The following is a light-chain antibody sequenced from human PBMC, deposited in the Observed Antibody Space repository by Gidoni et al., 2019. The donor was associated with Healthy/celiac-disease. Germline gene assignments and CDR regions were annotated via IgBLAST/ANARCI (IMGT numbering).Light chain of an antibody. Sequence: EIVLTQSPATLSLSPGERATLSCRASQSVSSYLAWYQQKPGQAPRLLIYDASNRATGIPARFSGSGSGTDFTLTISNLEPEDFAVYYCQQRSNLVTFXGXTKVEIK. V-gene: IGKV3-11*01. CDR1: QSVSSY. J-gene: IGKJ4*01. CDR2: DAS. CDR3: QQRSNLVT.